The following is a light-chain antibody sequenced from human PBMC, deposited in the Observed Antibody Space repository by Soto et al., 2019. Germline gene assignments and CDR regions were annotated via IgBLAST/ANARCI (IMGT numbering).Light chain of an antibody. J-gene: IGLJ3*02. CDR3: SSYTNIRTGV. CDR2: EVS. V-gene: IGLV2-14*01. Sequence: QSVLTQPASVSGSPGQSITISCTGTSSDVGGYNYVSWYQQHPGKAPKLMIYEVSNRPSGVSNRFSGSKSGNTASLTISGLQAEDEADYYCSSYTNIRTGVFGGGTKLTVL. CDR1: SSDVGGYNY.